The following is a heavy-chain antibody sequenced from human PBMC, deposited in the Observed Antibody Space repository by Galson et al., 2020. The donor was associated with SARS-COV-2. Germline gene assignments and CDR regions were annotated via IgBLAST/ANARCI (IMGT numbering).Heavy chain of an antibody. D-gene: IGHD7-27*01. CDR1: GFTFTTYG. J-gene: IGHJ6*03. V-gene: IGHV3-30*18. Sequence: GGSLRLSCAASGFTFTTYGMHWVRQAPGKGLEWVAVISYDGSNKYYADSVKGRFTISRDNSKNTLYLQMNSLRGEDTAVYYCAKDGDASSTPKGPYYYYMDVWGKGTTVTISS. CDR3: AKDGDASSTPKGPYYYYMDV. CDR2: ISYDGSNK.